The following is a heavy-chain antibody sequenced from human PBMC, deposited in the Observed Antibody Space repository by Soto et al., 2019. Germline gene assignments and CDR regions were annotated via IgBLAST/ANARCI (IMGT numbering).Heavy chain of an antibody. CDR3: SRGLGTLFGVVTYYFDY. D-gene: IGHD3-3*01. J-gene: IGHJ4*02. CDR1: GFTFSTYS. CDR2: ISSSSSYI. V-gene: IGHV3-21*01. Sequence: PGASLRLSCAASGFTFSTYSMNWVRQAPGQGLEWVSSISSSSSYIYYADSVKGRFTISRDNAKNSLYLQINSLRAEDTAVYYCSRGLGTLFGVVTYYFDYWGLGT.